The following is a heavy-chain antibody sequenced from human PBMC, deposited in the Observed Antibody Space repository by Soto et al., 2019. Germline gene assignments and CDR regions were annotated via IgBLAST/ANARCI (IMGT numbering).Heavy chain of an antibody. CDR2: IYWDDDE. J-gene: IGHJ4*02. V-gene: IGHV2-5*02. CDR3: AHGSCSSADCYPNPYLDY. D-gene: IGHD2-2*01. Sequence: QITLKESGPTLVKPTQTLTLTCTFSGFSLSTTAEGVGWIRQPPGKALEWLALIYWDDDERYSPSLKSRLTITKDTSKQQVVLTLTNVDPVDTATYYCAHGSCSSADCYPNPYLDYWGQGILVTVSS. CDR1: GFSLSTTAEG.